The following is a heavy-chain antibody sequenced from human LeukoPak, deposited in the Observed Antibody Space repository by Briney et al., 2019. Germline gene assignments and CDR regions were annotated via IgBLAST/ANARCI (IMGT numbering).Heavy chain of an antibody. V-gene: IGHV4-61*02. J-gene: IGHJ3*02. CDR2: IYTSGST. D-gene: IGHD2/OR15-2a*01. CDR3: ARDVNVGAFDI. CDR1: GGSISSGRYY. Sequence: SQTLSLTCTVSGGSISSGRYYWNWIRQPAGKGLEWIGRIYTSGSTNYNPSLKSRVTISVDTSKNQFSLKLSSVTAADTAVYCCARDVNVGAFDIWGQGTMVTVSS.